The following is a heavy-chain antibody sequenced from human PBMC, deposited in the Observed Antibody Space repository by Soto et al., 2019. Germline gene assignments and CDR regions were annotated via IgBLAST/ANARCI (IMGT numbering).Heavy chain of an antibody. CDR1: GFTFTSSA. J-gene: IGHJ6*02. CDR3: AAESLVADYYYYYGMDV. CDR2: IVVGSGNT. Sequence: QMQLVQSGPEVKKPGTSVKVSCKASGFTFTSSAMQWVRQARGQRLEWIGWIVVGSGNTNYAQKFQERVTITRDMSTSTASLELSSLRSEDTAVYYCAAESLVADYYYYYGMDVWGQGTTVTVSS. V-gene: IGHV1-58*02.